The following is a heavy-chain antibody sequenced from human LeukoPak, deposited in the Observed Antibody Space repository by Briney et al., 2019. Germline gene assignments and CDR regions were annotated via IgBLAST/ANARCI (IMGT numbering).Heavy chain of an antibody. CDR3: ARDHYGGNSYYYYGMDV. CDR1: GGSISSGGYY. D-gene: IGHD4-23*01. V-gene: IGHV4-30-4*08. CDR2: IYYSGSA. Sequence: PSQTLSLTCTVSGGSISSGGYYWSWIRQPPGKGLEWIGYIYYSGSAYYNPSLKSRVTISVDTSKNQFSLKLSSVTAADTAVYYCARDHYGGNSYYYYGMDVWGQGTTVTVSS. J-gene: IGHJ6*02.